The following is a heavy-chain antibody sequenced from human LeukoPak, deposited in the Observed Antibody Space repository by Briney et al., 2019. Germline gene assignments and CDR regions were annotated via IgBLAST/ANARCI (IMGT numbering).Heavy chain of an antibody. CDR1: GGTFSSYA. CDR2: INPSGGST. J-gene: IGHJ4*02. V-gene: IGHV1-46*01. CDR3: ARAHSYFDY. Sequence: ASVKVSCRASGGTFSSYAISWVRQAPGQGLEWMGIINPSGGSTSYAQKFQGRVTMTRDTSTSTVYMELSSLRSEDTAVYYCARAHSYFDYWGQGTLVTVSS.